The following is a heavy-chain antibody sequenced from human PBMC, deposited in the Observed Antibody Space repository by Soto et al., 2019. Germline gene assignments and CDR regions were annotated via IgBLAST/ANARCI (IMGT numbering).Heavy chain of an antibody. V-gene: IGHV3-74*01. CDR1: GLTFSSYW. CDR3: ARDGAYCGGDCYSLWYFDL. Sequence: EVQLVESGGGLVQPGGSLRLSCEASGLTFSSYWMHWVRQAPGKGLVWVSRIHRDGSSTSYADSVKGRFTISRDNAKNTLYLQMNSLRGEDTAVYYCARDGAYCGGDCYSLWYFDLWGRGTLVTVSS. CDR2: IHRDGSST. D-gene: IGHD2-21*02. J-gene: IGHJ2*01.